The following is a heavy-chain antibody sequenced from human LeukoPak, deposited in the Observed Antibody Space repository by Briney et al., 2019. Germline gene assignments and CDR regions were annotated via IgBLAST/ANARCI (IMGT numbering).Heavy chain of an antibody. J-gene: IGHJ4*02. CDR2: INPNSGGT. Sequence: GASVKVSCKASGYTFTGYYMHWVRQAPGQGLEWMGWINPNSGGTNYAQKFQGRVTMTTATSISTAYMELSKLRSDDTAVYYCARGKYSSSSEYWGQGTLVTVSS. V-gene: IGHV1-2*02. CDR3: ARGKYSSSSEY. D-gene: IGHD6-6*01. CDR1: GYTFTGYY.